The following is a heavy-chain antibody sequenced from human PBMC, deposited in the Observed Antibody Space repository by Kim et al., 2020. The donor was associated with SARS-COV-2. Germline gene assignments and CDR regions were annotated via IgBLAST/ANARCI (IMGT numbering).Heavy chain of an antibody. J-gene: IGHJ6*02. Sequence: GGSLRLSCAASGFTFSSYAMHWVRQAPGKGLEWVAVISYDGSNKYYADSVKGRFTISRDNSKNTLYLQMNSLRAEDTAVYYCARDQVFGVVIPNLYYYYGMDVWGQGTTVTVSS. CDR3: ARDQVFGVVIPNLYYYYGMDV. D-gene: IGHD3-3*01. CDR2: ISYDGSNK. CDR1: GFTFSSYA. V-gene: IGHV3-30-3*01.